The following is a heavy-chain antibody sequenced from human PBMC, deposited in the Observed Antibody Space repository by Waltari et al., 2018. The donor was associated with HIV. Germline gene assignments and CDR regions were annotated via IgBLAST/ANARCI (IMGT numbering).Heavy chain of an antibody. J-gene: IGHJ4*02. CDR2: INHSGST. CDR3: ARRGYYYGDVEYFDY. D-gene: IGHD3-10*01. Sequence: QVQLQQWGAGLLKPSETLSLTCAVYGGSFNDYYWMWIRQPPGKGLDWIGEINHSGSTNYSPSLKSRVTISVDTSKNQFSLRLRSVTAADTAVYYCARRGYYYGDVEYFDYWGQGILVTVSS. V-gene: IGHV4-34*01. CDR1: GGSFNDYY.